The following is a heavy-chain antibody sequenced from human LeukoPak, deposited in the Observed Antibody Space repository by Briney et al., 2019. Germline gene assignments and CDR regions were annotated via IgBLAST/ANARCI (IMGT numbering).Heavy chain of an antibody. CDR1: GYTFTSYD. V-gene: IGHV1-8*03. CDR3: ARRQYGSGSPLYY. J-gene: IGHJ4*02. CDR2: MNPNSGNT. D-gene: IGHD3-10*01. Sequence: ASVKVSCKASGYTFTSYDINWVRQTTGQGLEWTGWMNPNSGNTGYAQKFQGRVTLTGNTSISTAYMELSSLRSEDTAVYYCARRQYGSGSPLYYWGQGTLVTVSS.